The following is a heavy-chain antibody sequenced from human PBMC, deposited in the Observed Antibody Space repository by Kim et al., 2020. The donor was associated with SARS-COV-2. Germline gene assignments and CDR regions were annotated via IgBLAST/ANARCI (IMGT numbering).Heavy chain of an antibody. D-gene: IGHD6-19*01. Sequence: SETLSLTCTVSGGSISGHFWSWIRQPPGKGLEWIGYIHYSGSTNYNPSLKSRVTISEDTSKNQFSLKVNSVTAADTAIYYCARAVSTRGWFGSLDYWGQGALVTVSS. V-gene: IGHV4-59*11. CDR3: ARAVSTRGWFGSLDY. J-gene: IGHJ4*02. CDR2: IHYSGST. CDR1: GGSISGHF.